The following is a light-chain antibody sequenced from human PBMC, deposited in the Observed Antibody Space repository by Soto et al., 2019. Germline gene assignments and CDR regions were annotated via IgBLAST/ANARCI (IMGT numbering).Light chain of an antibody. CDR1: RSISTY. V-gene: IGKV3-20*01. Sequence: ETVLTQSPATLSLSPGERATLSCRASRSISTYLAWYQQKPGQAPRLLIYDASNRATGVPDRFSGAGSGTDFTLTISRLEPEDFAVYYCQQYGTSPRTFGQGTKVDIK. J-gene: IGKJ1*01. CDR3: QQYGTSPRT. CDR2: DAS.